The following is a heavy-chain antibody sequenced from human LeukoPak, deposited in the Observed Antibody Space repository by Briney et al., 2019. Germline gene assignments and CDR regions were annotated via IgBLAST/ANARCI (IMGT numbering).Heavy chain of an antibody. Sequence: GGSLRLSCAASGFTFSSYEMYWVRRAPGKGLEWVSYISSSGSTIYYADSVKGRFTISRDNAENSLYLQMNSLRAEDTAVYYCAREYSYGHEFDYWGQGTLVTVSS. D-gene: IGHD5-18*01. V-gene: IGHV3-48*03. CDR2: ISSSGSTI. CDR1: GFTFSSYE. J-gene: IGHJ4*02. CDR3: AREYSYGHEFDY.